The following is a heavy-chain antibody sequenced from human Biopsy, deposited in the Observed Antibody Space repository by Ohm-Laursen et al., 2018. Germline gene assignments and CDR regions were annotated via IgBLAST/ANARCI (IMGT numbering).Heavy chain of an antibody. CDR3: AKGESLLDPCRHSFDY. CDR2: ISDTGGST. D-gene: IGHD2-15*01. Sequence: GSLRLSCTASGFTFTNYAMTWVRRAPGKGLEWVSAISDTGGSTYYADSVKGRFTISRDNSKNTLYLQMNSLRADETAVYYCAKGESLLDPCRHSFDYWGQGTPVTVSS. V-gene: IGHV3-23*01. J-gene: IGHJ4*02. CDR1: GFTFTNYA.